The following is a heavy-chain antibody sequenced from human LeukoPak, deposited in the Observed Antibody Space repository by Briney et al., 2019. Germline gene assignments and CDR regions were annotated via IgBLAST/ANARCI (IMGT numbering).Heavy chain of an antibody. D-gene: IGHD6-19*01. Sequence: PGGSLRLSCVASGFTFSSYSMNWVRQTPGKGLEWVSSISGSSNIYYADSVKGRFTISRDNAKNSLYLQMNSLKAEDTAVYYCAREGSDWNYYYYMDVWGKGTTVTISS. J-gene: IGHJ6*03. CDR2: ISGSSNI. CDR3: AREGSDWNYYYYMDV. CDR1: GFTFSSYS. V-gene: IGHV3-21*01.